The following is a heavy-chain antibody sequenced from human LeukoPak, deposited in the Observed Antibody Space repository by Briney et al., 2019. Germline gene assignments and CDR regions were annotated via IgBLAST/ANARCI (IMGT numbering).Heavy chain of an antibody. D-gene: IGHD3-10*01. CDR2: IQSKTDGGTT. V-gene: IGHV3-15*07. J-gene: IGHJ6*02. CDR3: AAGGRV. CDR1: GFSFSNDW. Sequence: GGSLRLSCAASGFSFSNDWMNWVRQAPGKGLEWVGRIQSKTDGGTTEYAAPVKGRFTISRDDSTNTLYLQMNSLKTEDTGVYYCAAGGRVWGQGTTVTVSS.